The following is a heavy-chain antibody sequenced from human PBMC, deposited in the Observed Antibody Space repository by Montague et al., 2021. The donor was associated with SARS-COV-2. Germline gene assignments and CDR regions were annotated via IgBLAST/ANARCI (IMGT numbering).Heavy chain of an antibody. CDR3: ARGDFGVVIIPYYYYYMDV. Sequence: SETLSLTCTVSGGSISGSNYYWGWIRQPPGKGLEWIGTIHYSGSTYYKPSLKSRVTTSLDTSKNQFSLKLSSVTAADTAVYYCARGDFGVVIIPYYYYYMDVWGQGTTVTVSS. J-gene: IGHJ6*03. CDR2: IHYSGST. D-gene: IGHD3-3*01. CDR1: GGSISGSNYY. V-gene: IGHV4-39*01.